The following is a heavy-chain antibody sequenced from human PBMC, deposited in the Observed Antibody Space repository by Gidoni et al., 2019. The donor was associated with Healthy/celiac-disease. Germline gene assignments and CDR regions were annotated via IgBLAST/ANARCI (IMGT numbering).Heavy chain of an antibody. V-gene: IGHV3-7*01. J-gene: IGHJ6*02. Sequence: EVQLVESGGGLVQPGGSLRLSCAASGFTFSSYWMSWVRQAPGKGLEWVADIKQDGSEKYYVDSVKGRFTISRDNAKNSLYLQMNSLRAEDTAVYYCAKEFLDRYSSSWYLQYYYYYYGMDVWGQGTTVTVSS. CDR1: GFTFSSYW. CDR3: AKEFLDRYSSSWYLQYYYYYYGMDV. CDR2: IKQDGSEK. D-gene: IGHD6-13*01.